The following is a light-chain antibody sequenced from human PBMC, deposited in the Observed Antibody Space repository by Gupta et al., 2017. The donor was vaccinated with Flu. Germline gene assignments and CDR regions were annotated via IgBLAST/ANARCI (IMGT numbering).Light chain of an antibody. CDR3: MQALQIET. CDR1: QSLLHSNGKNY. Sequence: ISCKSSQSLLHSNGKNYLDWYVQKPGQSPQLLIYVGSNQASGVPDRFSGSGSGTDFTLKISRVESEDVGVDYCMQALQIETFGQGTKLEIK. J-gene: IGKJ2*01. V-gene: IGKV2-28*01. CDR2: VGS.